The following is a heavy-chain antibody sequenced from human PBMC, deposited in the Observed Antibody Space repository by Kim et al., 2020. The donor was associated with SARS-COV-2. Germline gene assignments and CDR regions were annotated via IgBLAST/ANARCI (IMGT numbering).Heavy chain of an antibody. Sequence: SETLSLTCTVSGDSVSRSASFWVCIRQRTGRGRDWIVSVHSGGTTSYNPSLGRRLTTSMDTTKNQISLNLMSVTAADTAVYYCETRILASRGGWGQGTLVHVSS. J-gene: IGHJ4*02. CDR1: GDSVSRSASF. CDR3: ETRILASRGG. CDR2: VHSGGTT. D-gene: IGHD2-15*01. V-gene: IGHV4-39*01.